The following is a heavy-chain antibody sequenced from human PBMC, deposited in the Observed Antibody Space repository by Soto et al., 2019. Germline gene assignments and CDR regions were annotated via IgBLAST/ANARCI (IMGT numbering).Heavy chain of an antibody. D-gene: IGHD3-9*01. V-gene: IGHV4-31*01. CDR3: AWENYDIVTGYSIWFDP. Sequence: QVQLQESGPGLVKPSQTLSLTCTVSGGSISSGGYYWSWIRQHPGKGLEWIGYIYYSGSTYYNPSRRSLVTMSVEKSMYRFSLQLSSVTAADTAVEYCAWENYDIVTGYSIWFDPWGQGTLVTVS. CDR2: IYYSGST. CDR1: GGSISSGGYY. J-gene: IGHJ5*02.